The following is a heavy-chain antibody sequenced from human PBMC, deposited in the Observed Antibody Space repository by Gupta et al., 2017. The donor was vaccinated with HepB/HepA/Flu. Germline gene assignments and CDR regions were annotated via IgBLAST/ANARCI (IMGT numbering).Heavy chain of an antibody. V-gene: IGHV4-30-2*01. D-gene: IGHD5-18*01. Sequence: QLQLQESGSGLVKPSQTLSLTCAVAGASISSGGYSWSWIRQPPGKGLEWIGYIFHSGTSYNSPSLKSRVTMSVDRSKNQFSLKLTSVTAADTAVYYCARLNYGYGWFDPWGQGTLVTVSS. J-gene: IGHJ5*02. CDR3: ARLNYGYGWFDP. CDR1: GASISSGGYS. CDR2: IFHSGTS.